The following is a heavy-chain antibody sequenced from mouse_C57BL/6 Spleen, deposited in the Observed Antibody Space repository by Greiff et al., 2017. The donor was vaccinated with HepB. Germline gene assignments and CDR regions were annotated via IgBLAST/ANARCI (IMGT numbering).Heavy chain of an antibody. D-gene: IGHD1-1*01. V-gene: IGHV1-4*01. CDR3: ARGDYYGSSFH. Sequence: QVQLQQSGAELARPGASVKMSCKASGYTFTSYTMHWVKQRPGQGLEWIGYINPSSGYTKYTQKFKDKATLTADKSSSTAYMQLSSLTSEDSAVYYCARGDYYGSSFHWGQGTTLTVSS. CDR1: GYTFTSYT. CDR2: INPSSGYT. J-gene: IGHJ2*01.